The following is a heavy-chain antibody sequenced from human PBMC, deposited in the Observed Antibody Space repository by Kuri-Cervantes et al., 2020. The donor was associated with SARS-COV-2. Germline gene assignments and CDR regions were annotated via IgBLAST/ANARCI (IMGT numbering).Heavy chain of an antibody. Sequence: SVKVSCKASGGTFSNYGTSWVRQAPGQGLEWMGGIIPSFGTTKYARKFQGRVTIIADESTSTAYMELSSLRYEDTAVYYCTREGHSSGWDAEYFHHWGQGTLVTVSS. CDR1: GGTFSNYG. CDR2: IIPSFGTT. CDR3: TREGHSSGWDAEYFHH. D-gene: IGHD6-19*01. V-gene: IGHV1-69*13. J-gene: IGHJ1*01.